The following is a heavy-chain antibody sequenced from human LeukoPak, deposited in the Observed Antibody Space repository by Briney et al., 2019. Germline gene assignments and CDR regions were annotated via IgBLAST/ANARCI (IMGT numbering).Heavy chain of an antibody. CDR1: GGTFSSYA. D-gene: IGHD6-13*01. V-gene: IGHV1-69*13. CDR2: IIPIFGTA. Sequence: SVNVSCKASGGTFSSYAISWVRQAPGQGLEWMGGIIPIFGTANYAQKFQGRVTITADESTSTAYMELSSLRSEDTAVYYCARGPYSSSWNAEYFQHWGQGTLVTVSS. CDR3: ARGPYSSSWNAEYFQH. J-gene: IGHJ1*01.